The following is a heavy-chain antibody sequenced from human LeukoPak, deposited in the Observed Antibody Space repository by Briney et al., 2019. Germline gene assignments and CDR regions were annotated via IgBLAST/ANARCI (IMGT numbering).Heavy chain of an antibody. CDR3: AGSIAVAGNWYFDL. V-gene: IGHV4-38-2*01. CDR2: IYHSGST. D-gene: IGHD6-19*01. Sequence: SETLSLTCAVSGYSISSGYYWGWIRQPPGKGLEWIGSIYHSGSTYYNPSLKSRVTISVDTSKNQFSLKLSSVTAADTAVYYCAGSIAVAGNWYFDLWGRGTLVTVSS. CDR1: GYSISSGYY. J-gene: IGHJ2*01.